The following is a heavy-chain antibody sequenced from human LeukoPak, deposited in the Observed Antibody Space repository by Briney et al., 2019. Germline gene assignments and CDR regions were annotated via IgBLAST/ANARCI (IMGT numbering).Heavy chain of an antibody. CDR3: AKTRYSFDY. V-gene: IGHV3-23*01. CDR2: LSGSGGST. D-gene: IGHD2-2*01. CDR1: GFTFSSYG. J-gene: IGHJ4*02. Sequence: GGSLRLSCAASGFTFSSYGMSWVRQAPGKGLEWVSALSGSGGSTYYADSVKGRFTISRDNSKNTLHLQMNSLRAEDTAVYFCAKTRYSFDYWGQGTLVTVSS.